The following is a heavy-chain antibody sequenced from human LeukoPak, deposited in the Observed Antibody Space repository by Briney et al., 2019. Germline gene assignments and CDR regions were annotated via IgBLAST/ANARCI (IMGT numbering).Heavy chain of an antibody. CDR2: ISHDGYST. J-gene: IGHJ4*02. CDR1: GFYFNPYW. Sequence: GESLRLSCVASGFYFNPYWMARVRQAPGKGLEWVATISHDGYSTFYVDSVRGRFSISRDNAQNSLFLQMSSLRVDDTAVYYCAREYYSSFDYWGQGALVTVSS. V-gene: IGHV3-7*01. CDR3: AREYYSSFDY. D-gene: IGHD2-21*01.